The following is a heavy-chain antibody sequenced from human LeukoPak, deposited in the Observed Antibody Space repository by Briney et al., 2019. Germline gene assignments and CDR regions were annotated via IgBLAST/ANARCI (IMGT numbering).Heavy chain of an antibody. CDR1: GGSISSSSYY. V-gene: IGHV4-39*01. J-gene: IGHJ6*02. CDR2: IYYSGST. D-gene: IGHD2-21*02. CDR3: ARLRTAYYYYGMDV. Sequence: SETLSLTCTVSGGSISSSSYYWGWIRQPPGKGLEWIGSIYYSGSTYYDPSLKSRVTISVDTSKNQFPLKLSSVTAADTAVYYCARLRTAYYYYGMDVWGQGTTVTVSS.